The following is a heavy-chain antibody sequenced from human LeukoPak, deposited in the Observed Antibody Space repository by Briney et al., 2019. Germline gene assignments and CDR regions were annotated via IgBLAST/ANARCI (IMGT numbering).Heavy chain of an antibody. CDR1: GYTFTSYG. Sequence: ASVKVSCKASGYTFTSYGISWVRQAPGQGLEWMGWISAYNGNTNYAQKLQGRVTMTTDTSTSTAYMELRSLRSDDTAEYYCARALGYCSSTSCLGWPYYYYYGMDVWGQGTTVTVSS. V-gene: IGHV1-18*01. J-gene: IGHJ6*02. CDR3: ARALGYCSSTSCLGWPYYYYYGMDV. D-gene: IGHD2-2*01. CDR2: ISAYNGNT.